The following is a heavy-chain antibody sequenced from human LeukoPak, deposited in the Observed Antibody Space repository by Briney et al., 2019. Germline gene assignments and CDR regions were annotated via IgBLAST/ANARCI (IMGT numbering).Heavy chain of an antibody. J-gene: IGHJ5*02. Sequence: SETLSLTCTVSGGSISSYYWSWIRQPAGKGLEWIGRIYTSGSTNYNPSLKCRVTMSVDTSKNQFSLKLSSVTAADTAVYYCARDNYVLLWFGELRNNNNWFDPWGQGTLVTVSS. D-gene: IGHD3-10*01. CDR2: IYTSGST. CDR1: GGSISSYY. CDR3: ARDNYVLLWFGELRNNNNWFDP. V-gene: IGHV4-4*07.